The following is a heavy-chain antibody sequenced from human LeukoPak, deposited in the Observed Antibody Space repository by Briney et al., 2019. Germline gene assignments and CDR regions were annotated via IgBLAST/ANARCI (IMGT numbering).Heavy chain of an antibody. CDR2: IYTSGSS. CDR3: TKGRGI. Sequence: SETLSLTCTVSGGSISSGSYDWYWIRQPAGKGLEWIGHIYTSGSSNYNPSLKSRVTTSVDTSKNQFSLKLTSVTAADTAVYYCTKGRGIWGQGTLVTVSS. J-gene: IGHJ4*02. D-gene: IGHD3-10*01. V-gene: IGHV4-61*09. CDR1: GGSISSGSYD.